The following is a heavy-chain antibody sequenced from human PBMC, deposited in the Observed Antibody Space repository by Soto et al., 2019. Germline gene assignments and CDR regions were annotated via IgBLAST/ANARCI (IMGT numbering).Heavy chain of an antibody. Sequence: ASVKVSCKASGYTFTGYYMHWVRQAPGQGLEWMGWINPNSGGTNYAQKFQGWVTMTRDTSISTAYMELSRLRSDDTAVYYCARGATVVDYYYMDVWGKGTTVTV. CDR1: GYTFTGYY. J-gene: IGHJ6*03. V-gene: IGHV1-2*04. CDR2: INPNSGGT. CDR3: ARGATVVDYYYMDV. D-gene: IGHD4-4*01.